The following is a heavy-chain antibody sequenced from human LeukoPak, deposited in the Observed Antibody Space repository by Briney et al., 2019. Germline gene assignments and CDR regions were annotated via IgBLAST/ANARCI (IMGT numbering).Heavy chain of an antibody. Sequence: PGGSLRLSCAASGFTFSDYYMSWIRQAPGKGLEWVSYISSSGSTIYYADSVKGRFTISRDSAKNSLYLQMNSLRAEDTAVYYCARAETDSSGYYFNDAFDIWGQGTMVTVSS. CDR1: GFTFSDYY. CDR2: ISSSGSTI. CDR3: ARAETDSSGYYFNDAFDI. J-gene: IGHJ3*02. V-gene: IGHV3-11*04. D-gene: IGHD3-22*01.